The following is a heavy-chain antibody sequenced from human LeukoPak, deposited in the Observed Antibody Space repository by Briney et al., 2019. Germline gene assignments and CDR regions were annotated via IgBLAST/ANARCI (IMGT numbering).Heavy chain of an antibody. CDR2: MYHSGST. D-gene: IGHD2-21*02. Sequence: SETLSLTCTVSGYSISSGYYWGWIRQPPGKGLEWIWSMYHSGSTYYNPSLKSRVTISVDTSKNQFSLKLSSVTAADTAVYYCARGVTPFDYWGQGTLVTVSS. CDR3: ARGVTPFDY. CDR1: GYSISSGYY. J-gene: IGHJ4*02. V-gene: IGHV4-38-2*02.